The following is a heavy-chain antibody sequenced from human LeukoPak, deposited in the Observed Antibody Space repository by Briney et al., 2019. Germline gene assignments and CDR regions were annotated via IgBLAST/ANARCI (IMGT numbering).Heavy chain of an antibody. J-gene: IGHJ3*02. CDR2: FDPEDGET. Sequence: ASVKVSCKVSGYTLTELSMHWVRQAPGKGLEWMGGFDPEDGETIYAQKFQGRVTMTEDTSTDTAYMELSSLRSEDTAVYYCATEGHFDWPLGAFDIWGQGTMVTVSS. D-gene: IGHD3-9*01. CDR1: GYTLTELS. CDR3: ATEGHFDWPLGAFDI. V-gene: IGHV1-24*01.